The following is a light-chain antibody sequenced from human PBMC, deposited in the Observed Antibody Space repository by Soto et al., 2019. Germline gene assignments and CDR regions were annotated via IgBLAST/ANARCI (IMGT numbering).Light chain of an antibody. CDR2: GAS. CDR1: QSVGAN. CDR3: QQYNDWPRYT. V-gene: IGKV3D-15*01. J-gene: IGKJ2*01. Sequence: EVVMTQSPPTLSVSPGERATLSCRASQSVGANVAWYQQRPGQAPSLLIFGASTRATDIPARFSGSGSGTDFTLTIGSLQFEDFAVYYCQQYNDWPRYTFGQGTKLEIK.